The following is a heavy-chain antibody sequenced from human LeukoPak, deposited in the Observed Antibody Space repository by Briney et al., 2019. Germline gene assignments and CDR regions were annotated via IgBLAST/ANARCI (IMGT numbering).Heavy chain of an antibody. J-gene: IGHJ5*02. V-gene: IGHV1-69*04. D-gene: IGHD6-19*01. CDR1: GGTFSSYA. Sequence: SVKVSCKASGGTFSSYAISWVRQAPGQGLEWMGRIIPILGIANYAQKFQGRVTITADKSTSTAYMELSSLRSEDTAVYYCLREQWLVGETWGQGTLVTVSS. CDR3: LREQWLVGET. CDR2: IIPILGIA.